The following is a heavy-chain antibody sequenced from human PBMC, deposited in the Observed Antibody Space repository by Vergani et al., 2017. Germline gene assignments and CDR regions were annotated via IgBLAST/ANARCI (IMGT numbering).Heavy chain of an antibody. CDR3: AKDRNGYNEADAFDI. J-gene: IGHJ3*02. CDR1: GFTVSSNY. Sequence: EVQLVESGGGLVQPGGSLRLSCAASGFTVSSNYMSWVRQAPGKGLEWVSVIYSGGSTYYADSVKGRFTISRDNSKNTLYLQMNSLRAEDTAVYYCAKDRNGYNEADAFDIWGQGTMVTVSS. CDR2: IYSGGST. V-gene: IGHV3-66*01. D-gene: IGHD5-24*01.